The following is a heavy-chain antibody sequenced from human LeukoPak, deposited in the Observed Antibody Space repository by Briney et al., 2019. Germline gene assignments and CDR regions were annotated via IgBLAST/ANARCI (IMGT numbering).Heavy chain of an antibody. V-gene: IGHV4-59*01. D-gene: IGHD3-10*01. CDR1: GGSISSYY. CDR3: ARSEITMVRGVIITDNFDY. CDR2: IYYSGST. J-gene: IGHJ4*02. Sequence: SETLSLTCTVSGGSISSYYWSWIRQPPGKGLEWIGYIYYSGSTNYNPSLKSRVTISVDTSKNQFSLKLSSVTAADTAVYYCARSEITMVRGVIITDNFDYWGQGTLVTVSS.